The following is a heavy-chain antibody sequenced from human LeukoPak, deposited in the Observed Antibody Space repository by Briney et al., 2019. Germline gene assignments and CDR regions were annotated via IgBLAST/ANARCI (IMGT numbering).Heavy chain of an antibody. CDR2: IYYSRST. CDR3: ASHTMIVVASFDY. J-gene: IGHJ4*02. Sequence: PSETLSLTCTVSGGSISSSSYYWGWIRQPPGKGLEWIGSIYYSRSTYYNPSLKSRVILSVDTSKNQFSLKLSSVTAADTAVYYCASHTMIVVASFDYWGQGTLVTVSS. V-gene: IGHV4-39*01. CDR1: GGSISSSSYY. D-gene: IGHD3-22*01.